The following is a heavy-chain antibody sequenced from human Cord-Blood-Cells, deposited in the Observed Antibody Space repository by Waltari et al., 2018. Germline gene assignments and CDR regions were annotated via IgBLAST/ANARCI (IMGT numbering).Heavy chain of an antibody. D-gene: IGHD6-19*01. V-gene: IGHV4-34*01. J-gene: IGHJ4*02. CDR1: GGSFGGYY. CDR2: INHSGST. Sequence: QVQLQQWGAGLLKPSETLSLTCAVNGGSFGGYYRSWIRQPPGKGLEWIGEINHSGSTNYNPSLKSRVTISVDTSKNQFSLKLSSVTAADTTVYYCARGGSGWYVDYWGQGTLVTVSS. CDR3: ARGGSGWYVDY.